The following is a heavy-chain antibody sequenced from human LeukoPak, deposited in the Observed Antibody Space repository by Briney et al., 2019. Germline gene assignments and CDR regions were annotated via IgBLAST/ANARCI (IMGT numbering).Heavy chain of an antibody. V-gene: IGHV4-34*01. J-gene: IGHJ4*02. CDR3: ARGRVSNDYVWGSYRPYYFDY. CDR2: INHSGST. CDR1: GGSFSGYY. Sequence: SETLSLTCAVYGGSFSGYYWSWIRQPPGKGLEWIGEINHSGSTNYNPSLKSRVTISVDTSKNQFSLKLSSVTAADTAVYYCARGRVSNDYVWGSYRPYYFDYWGQGTLVTVSS. D-gene: IGHD3-16*02.